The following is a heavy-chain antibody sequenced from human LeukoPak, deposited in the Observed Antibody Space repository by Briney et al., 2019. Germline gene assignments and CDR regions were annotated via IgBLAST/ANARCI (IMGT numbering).Heavy chain of an antibody. J-gene: IGHJ4*02. CDR1: GFTFSNYE. D-gene: IGHD3-10*01. CDR2: IKSKTDGGTT. CDR3: TTTKLLWFGESVDY. V-gene: IGHV3-15*01. Sequence: GGSLRLSCAASGFTFSNYEMNWVSQAPGKGLEWVGRIKSKTDGGTTDYAAPVKGRFTISRDDSKNTLYLQMNSLKTEDTAVYYCTTTKLLWFGESVDYWGQGTLVTVSS.